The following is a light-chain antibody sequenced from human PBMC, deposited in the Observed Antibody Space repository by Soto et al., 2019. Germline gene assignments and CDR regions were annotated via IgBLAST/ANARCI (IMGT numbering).Light chain of an antibody. V-gene: IGLV1-40*01. CDR2: GTT. CDR3: QSYDSSLRVV. CDR1: SSNIGAGYD. J-gene: IGLJ2*01. Sequence: QSVLTQPPSLSGAPGQRVTISCTGSSSNIGAGYDVHWYQQLPGTTPKLLIYGTTNRPSGVPDRFSGSKSGTSASLAITGLQAEDEADYYCQSYDSSLRVVFGGGTKLTVL.